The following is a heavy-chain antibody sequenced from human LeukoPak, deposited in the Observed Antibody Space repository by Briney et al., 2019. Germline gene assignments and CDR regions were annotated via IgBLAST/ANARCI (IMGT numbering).Heavy chain of an antibody. V-gene: IGHV4-30-2*01. D-gene: IGHD2-21*02. Sequence: NPSETLSLTCAVSGASISTGTYSWTWIRQPPGKGLEWIGCIYQSGSTYYNPSLKSRVTISVDKSKNQFSLKLSSVTAADTAVYYCASSELASCGTDCYSSKANFDYWGQGTLVTVSS. CDR3: ASSELASCGTDCYSSKANFDY. CDR2: IYQSGST. CDR1: GASISTGTYS. J-gene: IGHJ4*02.